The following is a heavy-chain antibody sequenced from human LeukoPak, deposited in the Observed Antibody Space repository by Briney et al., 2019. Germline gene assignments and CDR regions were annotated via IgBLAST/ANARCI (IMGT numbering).Heavy chain of an antibody. D-gene: IGHD3-22*01. CDR3: AREGYSTGRDSSGSPWDYYYMDV. V-gene: IGHV3-33*01. J-gene: IGHJ6*03. CDR2: IWYDGSNK. Sequence: LSGGSLRLSCAASGFTFSSYGMHWVRQAPGKGLEWVAVIWYDGSNKYYADSVKGRFTISRDNSKNTLYLQMNSLRAEDAAVYYCAREGYSTGRDSSGSPWDYYYMDVWGKGTTVTVSS. CDR1: GFTFSSYG.